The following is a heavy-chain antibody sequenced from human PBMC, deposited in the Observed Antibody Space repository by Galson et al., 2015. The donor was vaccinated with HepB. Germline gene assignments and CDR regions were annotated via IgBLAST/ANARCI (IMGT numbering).Heavy chain of an antibody. J-gene: IGHJ6*03. D-gene: IGHD2-2*01. V-gene: IGHV1-46*01. CDR3: ARGYQLLGRSYYYYYMDV. CDR1: GYTFTSYY. Sequence: SVKVSCKASGYTFTSYYMHWVRQAPGQGLEWMGIINPSGGSTSYAQKFQGRVTMTRDTSTSTVYMELSSLRSEDTAVYYCARGYQLLGRSYYYYYMDVWGKGTTVTVSS. CDR2: INPSGGST.